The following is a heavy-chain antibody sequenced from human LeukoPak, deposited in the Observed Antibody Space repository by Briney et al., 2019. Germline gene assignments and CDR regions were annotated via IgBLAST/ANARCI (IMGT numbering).Heavy chain of an antibody. Sequence: PSETLSLTCTVSGGSISSYYWSWIRQPPGKGLEWMGHISYRGSTNYKLSLKSRVTITVDTSKNQFSLKLNSVTAADTAIYYCASTYYDILTGYSFEYWGQGTLVTVSS. CDR3: ASTYYDILTGYSFEY. V-gene: IGHV4-59*01. D-gene: IGHD3-9*01. CDR1: GGSISSYY. J-gene: IGHJ4*02. CDR2: ISYRGST.